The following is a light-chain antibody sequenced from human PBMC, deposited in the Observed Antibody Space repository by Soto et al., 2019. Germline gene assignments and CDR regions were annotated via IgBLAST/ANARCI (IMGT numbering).Light chain of an antibody. CDR1: QSVSSN. CDR3: QQYNNWHFT. Sequence: EIVMTQSPATLSVSPGERATLSCRASQSVSSNLAWYQQKPGQAPRLLIYGASTRATGIPARFSGSGSGTEFTLTISSLQSEYFAVYYCQQYNNWHFTCGPGTKVDFK. J-gene: IGKJ3*01. CDR2: GAS. V-gene: IGKV3-15*01.